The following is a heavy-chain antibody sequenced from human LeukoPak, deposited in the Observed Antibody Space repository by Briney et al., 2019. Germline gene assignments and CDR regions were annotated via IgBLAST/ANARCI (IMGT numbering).Heavy chain of an antibody. CDR1: GGTFSSYA. V-gene: IGHV1-69*05. D-gene: IGHD1-26*01. Sequence: SVKVSCKASGGTFSSYAISWVRQAPGQGLEWMGGIIPIFGTANYAQKFQGRVTMTRDLSTSTDYMELSSLRSDDTAVYFCARDNSVGDYAWWFDPWGQGTLVTVSS. CDR2: IIPIFGTA. J-gene: IGHJ5*02. CDR3: ARDNSVGDYAWWFDP.